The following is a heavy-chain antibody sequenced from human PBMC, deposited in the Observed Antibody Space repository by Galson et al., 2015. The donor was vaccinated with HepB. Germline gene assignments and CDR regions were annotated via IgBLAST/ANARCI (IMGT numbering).Heavy chain of an antibody. J-gene: IGHJ4*02. V-gene: IGHV3-30-3*01. CDR1: GFTFSSYA. Sequence: SLRLSCAASGFTFSSYAMHWVRQAPGKGLEWVAVISYDGSNKYYADSVKGRFTISRDNSKNTLYLQMNSLRAEDTAVYYCASPLLSIVVVPAAIDYWGQGTLVTVSS. CDR3: ASPLLSIVVVPAAIDY. CDR2: ISYDGSNK. D-gene: IGHD2-2*01.